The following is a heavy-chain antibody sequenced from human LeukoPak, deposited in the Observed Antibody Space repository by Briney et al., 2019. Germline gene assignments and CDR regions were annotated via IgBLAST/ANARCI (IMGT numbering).Heavy chain of an antibody. D-gene: IGHD6-13*01. CDR2: ISGSGDST. CDR3: AKTAGIAAAADFDY. V-gene: IGHV3-23*01. J-gene: IGHJ4*02. Sequence: GGSLRLSCTASGFTFSSYSMNWVRQAPGKGLEWVSSISGSGDSTYYADSVKGRFTISRDNSKNTLYLQMNSLRAEDTAVYYCAKTAGIAAAADFDYWGQGTLVTVSS. CDR1: GFTFSSYS.